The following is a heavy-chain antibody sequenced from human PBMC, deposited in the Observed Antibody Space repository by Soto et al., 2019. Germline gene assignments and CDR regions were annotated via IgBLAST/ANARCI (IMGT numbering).Heavy chain of an antibody. D-gene: IGHD2-2*01. J-gene: IGHJ6*03. CDR1: GFTFSSYS. CDR3: ARVSCSSTSCYYTSYYYYYNMDV. Sequence: GGSLRLSCAASGFTFSSYSMNWVRQAPGKGLEWVSSISSSSSYIYYADSVKGRFTISRDNAKNSLYLQMNSLRAEDTAVYYCARVSCSSTSCYYTSYYYYYNMDVWGKGTTVTVSS. CDR2: ISSSSSYI. V-gene: IGHV3-21*01.